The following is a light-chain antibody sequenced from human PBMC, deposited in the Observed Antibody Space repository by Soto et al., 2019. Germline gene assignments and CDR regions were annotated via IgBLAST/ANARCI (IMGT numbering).Light chain of an antibody. V-gene: IGLV4-69*01. CDR1: RGHSSYA. CDR3: QTWDTAIRV. J-gene: IGLJ3*02. Sequence: QLVLTQSPSASASLGASVKLTCTLSRGHSSYAIAWHQQQPEKGPRYLMKLNSDGSHTKGDGIPDRFSGSSSGAERYLTISSLQSEDEADYYCQTWDTAIRVFGGGTKLTVL. CDR2: LNSDGSH.